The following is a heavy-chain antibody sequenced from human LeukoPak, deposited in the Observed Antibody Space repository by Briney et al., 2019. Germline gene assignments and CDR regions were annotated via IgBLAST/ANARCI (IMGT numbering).Heavy chain of an antibody. CDR3: ARENDGAGKGRGRGRNNYYYYYGMDV. D-gene: IGHD3-10*01. J-gene: IGHJ6*04. V-gene: IGHV4-34*01. CDR1: GGSFSGYY. CDR2: INHSGST. Sequence: SETLSLTCAVYGGSFSGYYWSWIRQPPGKGLEWIGEINHSGSTNYNPSLKSRVTISVDTSKNQFSLKLSSVTAADTAVYYCARENDGAGKGRGRGRNNYYYYYGMDVWGKGTTVTVSS.